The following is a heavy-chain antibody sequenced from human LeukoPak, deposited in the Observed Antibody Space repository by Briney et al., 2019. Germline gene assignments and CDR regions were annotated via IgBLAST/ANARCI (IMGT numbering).Heavy chain of an antibody. D-gene: IGHD7-27*01. CDR2: ISGSGDYT. J-gene: IGHJ4*02. CDR1: GFTFSNYA. V-gene: IGHV3-23*01. CDR3: AKELLGNFDY. Sequence: PGGSLRLSCAASGFTFSNYAMSWVRQAPGKGLEWVSAISGSGDYTYYADSVKGRFTISRDNSKNTLHLQMNSLRAEDTALYYCAKELLGNFDYWGQGTLVTVSS.